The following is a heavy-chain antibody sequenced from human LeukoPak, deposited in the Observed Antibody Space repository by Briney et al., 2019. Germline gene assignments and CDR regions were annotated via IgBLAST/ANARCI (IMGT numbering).Heavy chain of an antibody. Sequence: GGSLRLSCAASGFIFSSYAMHWVRQAPGKGLEHISTISSNGGSTRYANVVKGRFTISRDNSKNTLFLQMGGLRADDMAVYYCVAQYFQHWGQGTLVTVSS. CDR3: VAQYFQH. J-gene: IGHJ1*01. V-gene: IGHV3-64*01. CDR2: ISSNGGST. CDR1: GFIFSSYA.